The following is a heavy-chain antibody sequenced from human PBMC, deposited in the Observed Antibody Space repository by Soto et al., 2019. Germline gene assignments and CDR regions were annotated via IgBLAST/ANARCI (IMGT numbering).Heavy chain of an antibody. Sequence: GGSLRLSCTASGFTFSSYAMSWVRQAPGKGLEWVSAVIGTGGSSYYADSVKGRFTISRDNSQNTLYLQMNSLRAEDTAVYYCAKSYDSGGYYSRYFDYWGQGTLVTVSS. V-gene: IGHV3-23*01. CDR1: GFTFSSYA. D-gene: IGHD3-22*01. J-gene: IGHJ4*02. CDR3: AKSYDSGGYYSRYFDY. CDR2: VIGTGGSS.